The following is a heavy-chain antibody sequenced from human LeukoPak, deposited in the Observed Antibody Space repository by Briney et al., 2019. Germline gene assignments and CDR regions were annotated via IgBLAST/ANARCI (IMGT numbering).Heavy chain of an antibody. J-gene: IGHJ6*02. CDR3: ARVMKVRGITFFGMDV. V-gene: IGHV4-34*01. CDR1: GGSFSGYY. CDR2: INHSGST. Sequence: PSETLSLTCAVYGGSFSGYYWSWIRQPPGKGLEWIGEINHSGSTNYNPSLESRVTISVDSSKNQVSLRLNSVTAADTAVYYCARVMKVRGITFFGMDVWGQGTTVTVSS. D-gene: IGHD3-10*01.